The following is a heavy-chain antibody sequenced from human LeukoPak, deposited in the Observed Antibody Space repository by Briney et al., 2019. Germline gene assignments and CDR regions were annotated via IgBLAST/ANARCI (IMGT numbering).Heavy chain of an antibody. CDR1: GYTFTSYG. CDR3: ARLYCRDSSRGYSGYCSDY. Sequence: ASVKVSCKASGYTFTSYGISWVRQAPGQGLEWMGCISAYNGNTNYAQKLQGRVTMTTDTSTSTAYMELRSLRSDDTAVYYCARLYCRDSSRGYSGYCSDYWGQGTLVTVSS. D-gene: IGHD5-12*01. V-gene: IGHV1-18*01. J-gene: IGHJ4*02. CDR2: ISAYNGNT.